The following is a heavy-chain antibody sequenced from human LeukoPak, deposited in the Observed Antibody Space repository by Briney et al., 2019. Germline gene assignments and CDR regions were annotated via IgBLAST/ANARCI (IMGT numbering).Heavy chain of an antibody. D-gene: IGHD2-2*01. CDR2: ISYDGSNK. CDR1: GFTFSSYA. J-gene: IGHJ4*02. V-gene: IGHV3-30-3*01. Sequence: HPGGSLRLSCAASGFTFSSYAMHWVRQAPGKGLEWVAVISYDGSNKYYADSVKGRFTISRDNSKNTLYLQMNSLRAEDTAVYYCASGMNQLLGPYDYWGQGTLVTVSS. CDR3: ASGMNQLLGPYDY.